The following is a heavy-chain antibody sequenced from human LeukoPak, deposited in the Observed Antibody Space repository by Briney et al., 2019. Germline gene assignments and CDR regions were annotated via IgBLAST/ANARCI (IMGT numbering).Heavy chain of an antibody. CDR1: GFTVSNAW. D-gene: IGHD1-26*01. CDR3: AKDRRKGELLYYFDY. J-gene: IGHJ4*02. V-gene: IGHV3-15*01. Sequence: GGSLRLSCAASGFTVSNAWMSWVRQAPGKGLEWVAGISIKTDGDRTDYVAGVKTRFTITRDDSKNTQNLQLNSLKTEYTSGYYCAKDRRKGELLYYFDYWGQGTLVTVSS. CDR2: ISIKTDGDRT.